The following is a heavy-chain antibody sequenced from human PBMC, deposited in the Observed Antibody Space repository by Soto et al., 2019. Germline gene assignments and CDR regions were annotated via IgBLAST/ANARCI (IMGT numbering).Heavy chain of an antibody. CDR3: ARLKDDFYFHH. CDR1: GYTFTGYY. J-gene: IGHJ4*02. V-gene: IGHV1-2*06. D-gene: IGHD1-1*01. Sequence: ASVKVSCKASGYTFTGYYLHWVLQAPGQGLEWMGRIHPNSGGTNYAQRFQGRVTMTRDTSISTVYMEVSRLTSDDTAVYFCARLKDDFYFHHWGQGSLVTVSS. CDR2: IHPNSGGT.